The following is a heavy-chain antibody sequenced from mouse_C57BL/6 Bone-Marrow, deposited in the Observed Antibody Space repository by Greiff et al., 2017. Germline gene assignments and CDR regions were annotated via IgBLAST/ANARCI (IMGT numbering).Heavy chain of an antibody. Sequence: EVQRVESGGDLVKPGGSLKLSCAASGFTFSSYGMSWVRQTPDKRLAWVATISSGGSYTYYPDSVKGRFTISRDKAKNTLYLQMSSLKSEDTAMYYCARHWDGYAMDYWGQGTSVTVSS. CDR1: GFTFSSYG. V-gene: IGHV5-6*01. CDR3: ARHWDGYAMDY. CDR2: ISSGGSYT. D-gene: IGHD4-1*01. J-gene: IGHJ4*01.